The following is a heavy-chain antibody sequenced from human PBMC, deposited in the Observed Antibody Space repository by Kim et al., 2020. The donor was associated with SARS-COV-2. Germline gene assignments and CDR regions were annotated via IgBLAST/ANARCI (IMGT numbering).Heavy chain of an antibody. J-gene: IGHJ6*02. D-gene: IGHD2-15*01. CDR2: IKEDGSEK. CDR1: GFTFSTYW. V-gene: IGHV3-7*01. CDR3: AKDRGGRSGMDV. Sequence: GGSLRLSCTGSGFTFSTYWIRWVRQAPGEGLEWVAYIKEDGSEKHYVDSVKGRFTISRDNAKNSLYLQMNSLRAEDTAVYYCAKDRGGRSGMDVWGQGTTVTVSS.